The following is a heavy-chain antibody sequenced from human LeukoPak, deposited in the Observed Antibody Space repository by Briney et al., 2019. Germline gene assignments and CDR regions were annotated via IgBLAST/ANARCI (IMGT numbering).Heavy chain of an antibody. D-gene: IGHD5-18*01. CDR1: GDSITSYY. CDR2: IYYSGST. J-gene: IGHJ3*02. Sequence: PSETLSLTCSVSGDSITSYYWSWIRQPPGKGLEWIGYIYYSGSTNYNPSLKSRVTISVDTSKNQFSLKLSSVTAADTAVYYCARGGYTYGFDAFDIWGQGTMVTVSS. CDR3: ARGGYTYGFDAFDI. V-gene: IGHV4-59*01.